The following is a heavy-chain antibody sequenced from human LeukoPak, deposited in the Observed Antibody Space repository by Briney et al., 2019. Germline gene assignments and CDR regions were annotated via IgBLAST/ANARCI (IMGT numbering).Heavy chain of an antibody. J-gene: IGHJ4*02. V-gene: IGHV3-21*01. D-gene: IGHD1-14*01. Sequence: PGGSLRLSCAASGFTFSSYRMNWVRQAPGKGLEWVSSISSSSSYIYYADSVKGRFTISRDNAKNSLYLQMSSLRAEDTAVYYCAREDYNSLFFDYWGQGTLVTVSS. CDR3: AREDYNSLFFDY. CDR2: ISSSSSYI. CDR1: GFTFSSYR.